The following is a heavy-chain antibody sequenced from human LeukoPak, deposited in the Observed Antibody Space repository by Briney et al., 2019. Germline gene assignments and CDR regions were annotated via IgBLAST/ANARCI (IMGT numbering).Heavy chain of an antibody. V-gene: IGHV3-23*01. CDR3: AKDLVTTVVPGYYGMDV. J-gene: IGHJ6*02. Sequence: GGSLRLSCAASGFTFSSYAMSWVRQAPGKGLEWVSAISGSGGSTYYADSVKGRFTISRDNSKNTLYLQMNSLRAEDTAVYYCAKDLVTTVVPGYYGMDVWGQGTTVTVSS. CDR1: GFTFSSYA. CDR2: ISGSGGST. D-gene: IGHD4-23*01.